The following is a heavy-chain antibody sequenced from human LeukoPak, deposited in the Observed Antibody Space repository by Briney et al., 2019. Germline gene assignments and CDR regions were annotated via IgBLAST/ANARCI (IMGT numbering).Heavy chain of an antibody. J-gene: IGHJ4*02. CDR3: ARDLRPYDYVWGSYRPFDY. V-gene: IGHV1-18*01. Sequence: ASVKVSCKASGYTFTSYGISWVRQAPGQGLEWMGWISAYNGNTNYAQKLQGRVTMTTDTSTSTAYMELRSLRSDDTAVYYCARDLRPYDYVWGSYRPFDYWGQGTLVTVSS. CDR2: ISAYNGNT. D-gene: IGHD3-16*02. CDR1: GYTFTSYG.